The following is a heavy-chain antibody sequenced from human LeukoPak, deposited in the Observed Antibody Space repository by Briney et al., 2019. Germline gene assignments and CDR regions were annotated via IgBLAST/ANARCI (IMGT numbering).Heavy chain of an antibody. Sequence: GATVKISCKVSGYTFTDYYMHWVQQAPGKGLEWMGLVDPEDSETIYAEKFQGRVTITADTSTDTAYMELSSLRSEDTAVYYCATDLEIAAAGNFDYWGQGTLVTVSS. CDR3: ATDLEIAAAGNFDY. CDR2: VDPEDSET. J-gene: IGHJ4*02. CDR1: GYTFTDYY. V-gene: IGHV1-69-2*01. D-gene: IGHD6-13*01.